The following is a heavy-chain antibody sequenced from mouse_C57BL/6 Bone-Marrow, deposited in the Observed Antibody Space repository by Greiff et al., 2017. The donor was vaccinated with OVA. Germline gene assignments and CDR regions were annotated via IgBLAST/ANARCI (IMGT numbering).Heavy chain of an antibody. CDR1: GYAFTNYL. D-gene: IGHD2-3*01. V-gene: IGHV1-54*01. J-gene: IGHJ1*03. CDR3: ARCRWHYWYYDV. Sequence: QVQLQQSGAELVRPGTSVKVSCKASGYAFTNYLIEWVKQRPGQGLEWIGVINPGSGGTNYNEQFKGKATLTAEKSSSTAYMQLSILTSEDSSVYFCARCRWHYWYYDVWCRGTAATVTS. CDR2: INPGSGGT.